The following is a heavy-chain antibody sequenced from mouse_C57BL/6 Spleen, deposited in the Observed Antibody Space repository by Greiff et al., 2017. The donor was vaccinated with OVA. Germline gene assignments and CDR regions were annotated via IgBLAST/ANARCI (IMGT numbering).Heavy chain of an antibody. V-gene: IGHV5-17*01. J-gene: IGHJ3*01. Sequence: EVQGVESGGGLVKPGGSLKLSCAASGFTFSDYGMHWVRQAPEKGLEWVAYISSGSSTIYYADTVKGRFTISRDNAKNTLFLQMTSLRSEDTAMYYCARAPPYYYGSSPFAYWGQGTLVTVSA. D-gene: IGHD1-1*01. CDR2: ISSGSSTI. CDR1: GFTFSDYG. CDR3: ARAPPYYYGSSPFAY.